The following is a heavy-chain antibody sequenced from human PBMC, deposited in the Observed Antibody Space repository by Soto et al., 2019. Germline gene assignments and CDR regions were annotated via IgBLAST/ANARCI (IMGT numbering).Heavy chain of an antibody. CDR1: GFIFSDYP. Sequence: EVQLLESGGDLVQPGGSLRLSCVASGFIFSDYPMTWVRQAPGKGLEWVSTIGVSGADTYYADSVKGRFTITRDNSKNTLYLPMNSLRVEDTAVYYCEKRAVTGVWWFFDHWGQGALVAVSS. V-gene: IGHV3-23*01. D-gene: IGHD2-21*01. CDR3: EKRAVTGVWWFFDH. J-gene: IGHJ4*02. CDR2: IGVSGADT.